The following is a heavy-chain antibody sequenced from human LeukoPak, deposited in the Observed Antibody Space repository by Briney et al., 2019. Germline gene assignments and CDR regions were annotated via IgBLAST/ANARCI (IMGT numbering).Heavy chain of an antibody. V-gene: IGHV1-18*01. D-gene: IGHD6-13*01. Sequence: GASVKVSCKASGYTFTGYGISWVRQAPGQGLEWMGWISAYNGNTNYAQKLQGRVTMTTDTSTSTAYMELRSLRSDDTAVYYCARVIGGPYSSSWKYYFDYWGQGTLVTVSS. CDR2: ISAYNGNT. J-gene: IGHJ4*02. CDR1: GYTFTGYG. CDR3: ARVIGGPYSSSWKYYFDY.